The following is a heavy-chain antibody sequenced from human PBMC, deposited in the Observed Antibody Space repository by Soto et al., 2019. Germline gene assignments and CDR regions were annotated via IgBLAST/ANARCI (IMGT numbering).Heavy chain of an antibody. CDR2: ISAYNGNT. D-gene: IGHD2-2*01. V-gene: IGHV1-18*04. CDR3: ARDYEYQLLRDYYYGMDV. CDR1: GYTFTSYG. J-gene: IGHJ6*02. Sequence: ASVKVSCKASGYTFTSYGISRVRQAPGQGLEWMGWISAYNGNTNYAQKLQGRVTMTTDTPTSTAYMELRSLRSDDTAVYYCARDYEYQLLRDYYYGMDVWGQGTTVTVTS.